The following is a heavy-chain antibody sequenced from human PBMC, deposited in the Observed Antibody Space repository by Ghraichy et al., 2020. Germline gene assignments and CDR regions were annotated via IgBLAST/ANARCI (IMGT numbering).Heavy chain of an antibody. D-gene: IGHD6-13*01. J-gene: IGHJ6*02. CDR1: GYTFTGYY. Sequence: ASVKVSCKASGYTFTGYYMHWVRQAPGQGLEWMGWINPNSGGTNYAQKFQGRVTMTRDTSISTAYMELSRLRSDDTAVYYCARSIAAAGTYLYYYYGMDVWGQGTTVTVSS. CDR2: INPNSGGT. CDR3: ARSIAAAGTYLYYYYGMDV. V-gene: IGHV1-2*02.